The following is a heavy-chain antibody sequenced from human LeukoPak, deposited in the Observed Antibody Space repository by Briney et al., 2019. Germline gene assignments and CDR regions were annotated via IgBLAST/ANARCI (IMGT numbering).Heavy chain of an antibody. CDR3: TSPTYKGSARYSSDY. Sequence: GGSLSLSCATSGFTSSSYTMTWVRQSSGKGLEWVSIINPSGGATFYADSVKGRFTVFRDNSRNTLFLQMQGLRAKDTAVYYCTSPTYKGSARYSSDYWGQGTLVTVSS. J-gene: IGHJ4*02. CDR1: GFTSSSYT. CDR2: INPSGGAT. V-gene: IGHV3-23*01. D-gene: IGHD1-1*01.